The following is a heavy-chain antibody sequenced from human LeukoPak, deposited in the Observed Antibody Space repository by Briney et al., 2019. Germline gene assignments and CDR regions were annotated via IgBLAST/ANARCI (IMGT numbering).Heavy chain of an antibody. D-gene: IGHD5-18*01. J-gene: IGHJ6*02. Sequence: ASVKVSCKSSGYTFTSYGISWVRQAHGQGLEWMGWISAYNGDINYAQKFQGRVTMTTDTSTSTAYMELRSLRSDDTAVYYCARESRGYRYGYFYYYDMDVWGQGTTVTVSS. CDR2: ISAYNGDI. V-gene: IGHV1-18*01. CDR1: GYTFTSYG. CDR3: ARESRGYRYGYFYYYDMDV.